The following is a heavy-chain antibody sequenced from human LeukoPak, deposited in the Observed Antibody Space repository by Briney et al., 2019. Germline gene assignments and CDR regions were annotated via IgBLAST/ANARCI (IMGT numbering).Heavy chain of an antibody. CDR2: ISYDGSNK. D-gene: IGHD6-13*01. CDR3: AREAIIAAAGMEFDY. J-gene: IGHJ4*02. V-gene: IGHV3-30*03. CDR1: GFTFSSYG. Sequence: GGSLRLSCAASGFTFSSYGIHWVRQSPGKGLEWVAVISYDGSNKYYADSVKGRFTISRDNSKNTLYLQMNSLRAEDTAVYYCAREAIIAAAGMEFDYWGQGTLVTVSS.